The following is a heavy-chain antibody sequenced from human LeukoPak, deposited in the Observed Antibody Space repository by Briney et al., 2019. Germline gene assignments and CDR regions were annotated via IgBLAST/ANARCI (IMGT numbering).Heavy chain of an antibody. V-gene: IGHV4-61*02. Sequence: SQTLSLTCTVSGGSISSGGYYWSWIRQPAGKGLEWIGRIYTSGSTNYNPSLKSRVTISVDTSKNQFSLKLSSVTAADTAVYYCARESYYYDSSGYPYYYYYMDVWGKGTTVTVSS. CDR1: GGSISSGGYY. J-gene: IGHJ6*03. CDR2: IYTSGST. D-gene: IGHD3-22*01. CDR3: ARESYYYDSSGYPYYYYYMDV.